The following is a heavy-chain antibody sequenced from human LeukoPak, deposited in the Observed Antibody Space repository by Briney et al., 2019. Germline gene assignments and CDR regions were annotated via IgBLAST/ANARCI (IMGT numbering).Heavy chain of an antibody. CDR2: ISGSGGNT. D-gene: IGHD6-19*01. V-gene: IGHV3-23*01. J-gene: IGHJ4*02. Sequence: PGGSLRLSCAASGFTFSSYAMNWVRQAPGKGLEWVSTISGSGGNTCYADSVKGRFTISRGNSRKTLYLQMNSLRAEDTAVYYCAKRASAWYFPDWGQGTLVTVSS. CDR3: AKRASAWYFPD. CDR1: GFTFSSYA.